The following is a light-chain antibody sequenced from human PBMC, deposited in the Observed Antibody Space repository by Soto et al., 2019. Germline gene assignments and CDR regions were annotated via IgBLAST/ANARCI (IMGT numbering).Light chain of an antibody. J-gene: IGKJ1*01. CDR3: QQYDKWPPT. CDR2: DTS. Sequence: VVMTQSPATLSVSPGERATLSCRASQSVRSNLAWYQQKPGQAPRPLIYDTSTRATGIPARFSGSGSGTEFTLTISSLQSEDFAVYHCQQYDKWPPTFGQGTKVDIK. V-gene: IGKV3-15*01. CDR1: QSVRSN.